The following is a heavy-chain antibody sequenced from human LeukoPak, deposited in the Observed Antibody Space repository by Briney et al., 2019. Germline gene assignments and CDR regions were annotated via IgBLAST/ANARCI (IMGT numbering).Heavy chain of an antibody. Sequence: SETLSLTCAVYGGSFSGYYWSWIRQPPGKGLEWIGEINHSGSINYNSSLKSRVTISVDTSKNQFSLKLSSATAADTAVYYCARIMDPFDPWGQGTLVTVSS. D-gene: IGHD2-8*01. CDR2: INHSGSI. V-gene: IGHV4-34*01. J-gene: IGHJ5*02. CDR3: ARIMDPFDP. CDR1: GGSFSGYY.